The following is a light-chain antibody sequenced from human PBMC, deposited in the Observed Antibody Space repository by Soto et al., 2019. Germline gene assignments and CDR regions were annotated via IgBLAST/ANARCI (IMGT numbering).Light chain of an antibody. CDR3: QQYNNWPRT. V-gene: IGKV3-15*01. CDR2: GAS. Sequence: EIVMTQSPTNLAMYKRERATQCWRVSQSVSSNLTWYQQKPDQAPRLLIYGASTRATGIPARFSGSGSGTEFTLTISSLQSEDFAVYYCQQYNNWPRTFSGGTKVDIK. CDR1: QSVSSN. J-gene: IGKJ4*01.